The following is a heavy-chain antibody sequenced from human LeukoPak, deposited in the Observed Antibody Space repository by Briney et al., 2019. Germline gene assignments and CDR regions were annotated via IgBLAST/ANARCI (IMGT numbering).Heavy chain of an antibody. D-gene: IGHD2-15*01. CDR1: GGSFSGYY. Sequence: SETLSLTCAVYGGSFSGYYWSWIRQPPGKGLEWIGEINHSGSTNYNPSLKSRVTISVDTSKNQFSLKLSSVTAADTAVYYCASSTATEDWYFDLWGRGTLVTVSS. V-gene: IGHV4-34*01. CDR3: ASSTATEDWYFDL. J-gene: IGHJ2*01. CDR2: INHSGST.